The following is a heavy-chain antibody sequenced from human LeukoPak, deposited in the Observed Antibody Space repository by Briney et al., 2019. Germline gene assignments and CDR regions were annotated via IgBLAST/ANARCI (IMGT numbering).Heavy chain of an antibody. Sequence: GGSLRLSCAASGFSFSSFAMSWVRQAPGKGLEWVSFISGPGDSTNYAESVKGRFTISRDNSKNTVYLLMNSLRGEDTAVYYCAKGPAKYSGYDYFEYWGQGTLVTVSS. CDR1: GFSFSSFA. CDR3: AKGPAKYSGYDYFEY. D-gene: IGHD5-12*01. CDR2: ISGPGDST. V-gene: IGHV3-23*01. J-gene: IGHJ4*02.